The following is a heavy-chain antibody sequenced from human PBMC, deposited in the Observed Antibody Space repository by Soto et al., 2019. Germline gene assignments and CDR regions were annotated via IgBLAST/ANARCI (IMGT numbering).Heavy chain of an antibody. CDR1: GGTFSNYA. D-gene: IGHD6-13*01. Sequence: QVQLVQSGAEVKMPGSSVKVSCKASGGTFSNYAISWVRQAPGQGLEWMGGIIPIFGTTHYAQRFQGRVTIVADEYTSTAYMELRSLRSEHTAVYYCARVSSSWYNDYFDYWGQGTLVTSSS. CDR2: IIPIFGTT. CDR3: ARVSSSWYNDYFDY. V-gene: IGHV1-69*12. J-gene: IGHJ4*02.